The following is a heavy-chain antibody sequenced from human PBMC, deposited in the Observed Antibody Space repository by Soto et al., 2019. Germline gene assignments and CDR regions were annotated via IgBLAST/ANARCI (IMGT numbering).Heavy chain of an antibody. Sequence: GESLKISCAASGFTFSSYSMNWVRQAPGKGLEWVSSISSSSSYIYYADSVKGRFTISRDNAKNSLYLQMNILRAEDTAVYYCARAGLELAFDYWGQGTLVTVSS. CDR1: GFTFSSYS. CDR3: ARAGLELAFDY. CDR2: ISSSSSYI. V-gene: IGHV3-21*01. J-gene: IGHJ4*02. D-gene: IGHD1-1*01.